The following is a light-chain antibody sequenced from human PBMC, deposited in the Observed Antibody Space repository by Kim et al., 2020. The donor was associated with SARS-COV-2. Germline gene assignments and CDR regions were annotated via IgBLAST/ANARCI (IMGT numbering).Light chain of an antibody. J-gene: IGKJ4*01. CDR3: QQRSNWPLT. CDR2: DAS. V-gene: IGKV3-11*01. CDR1: QSVSSY. Sequence: EIVLTQSPATLSLSPGERATLSCRAGQSVSSYLAWYQQKPGQPPRLLIYDASNRATGIPARFSGSGSGTDFTLTISSLEPEDFAVYYCQQRSNWPLTFGGGTKLEI.